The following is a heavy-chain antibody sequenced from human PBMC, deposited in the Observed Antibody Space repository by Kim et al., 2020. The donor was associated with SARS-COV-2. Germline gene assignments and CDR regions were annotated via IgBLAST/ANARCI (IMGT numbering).Heavy chain of an antibody. J-gene: IGHJ4*02. D-gene: IGHD6-19*01. CDR3: AKVQYSSGGDY. CDR1: GFTFSSYG. Sequence: GGSLRLSCAASGFTFSSYGMHWVRQAPGKGLEWVAVISYDGSNKYYADSVKGRFTISRDNSKNTLYLQMNSLRAEDTAVYYCAKVQYSSGGDYWGQGTLVTVSS. V-gene: IGHV3-30*18. CDR2: ISYDGSNK.